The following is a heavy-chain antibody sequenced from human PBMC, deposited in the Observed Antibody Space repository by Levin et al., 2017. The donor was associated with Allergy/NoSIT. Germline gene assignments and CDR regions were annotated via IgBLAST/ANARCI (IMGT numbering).Heavy chain of an antibody. CDR3: ARDMTTVTTTDAFDI. CDR2: IIPIFGTA. V-gene: IGHV1-69*06. D-gene: IGHD4-17*01. J-gene: IGHJ3*02. Sequence: KISCKASGGTFSSYAISWVRQAPGQGLEWMGGIIPIFGTANYAQKFQGRVTITADKSTSTAYMELSSLRSEDTAVYYCARDMTTVTTTDAFDIWGQGTMVTVSS. CDR1: GGTFSSYA.